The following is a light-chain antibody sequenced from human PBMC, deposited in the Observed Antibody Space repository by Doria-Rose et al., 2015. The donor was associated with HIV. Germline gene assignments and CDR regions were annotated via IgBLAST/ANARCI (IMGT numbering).Light chain of an antibody. V-gene: IGKV3-20*01. Sequence: TQSPGTLSLSPGERATLSCRASQSFSSTYLAWYQQKPGQAPSLLIYDGSTRPTGIPDRFSASGSGTDFTLTINRLEPEDFAPYYCHQYGTSWTFGQGTKVE. CDR2: DGS. J-gene: IGKJ1*01. CDR1: QSFSSTY. CDR3: HQYGTSWT.